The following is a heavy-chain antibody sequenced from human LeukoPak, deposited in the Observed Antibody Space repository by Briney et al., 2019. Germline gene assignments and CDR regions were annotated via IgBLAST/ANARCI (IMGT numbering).Heavy chain of an antibody. V-gene: IGHV4-59*12. Sequence: PSETLSLTCIVSGGSISHYYWNWIRQPPGKGLEWIGYIYYSGSTNYNPSLKSRVTISVDTSKNQFSLKLSSVTAADTAMYYCARRRATTRNFDYWGQGTLVTVSS. CDR1: GGSISHYY. D-gene: IGHD1-26*01. CDR2: IYYSGST. J-gene: IGHJ4*02. CDR3: ARRRATTRNFDY.